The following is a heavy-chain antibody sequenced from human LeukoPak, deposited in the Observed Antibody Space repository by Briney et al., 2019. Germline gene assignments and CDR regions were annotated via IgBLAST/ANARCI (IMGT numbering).Heavy chain of an antibody. D-gene: IGHD2-21*02. V-gene: IGHV1-46*01. CDR1: GYTFTSYY. CDR2: INPSGGST. J-gene: IGHJ5*02. Sequence: ASVKVSCKASGYTFTSYYMHWVRQAPGQGLEWMGIINPSGGSTSYAQKFQGRVTMTRDTSISTAYMELSRLRSDDTAVYYCARVPGDSYAKNWFDPWGQGTLVTVSS. CDR3: ARVPGDSYAKNWFDP.